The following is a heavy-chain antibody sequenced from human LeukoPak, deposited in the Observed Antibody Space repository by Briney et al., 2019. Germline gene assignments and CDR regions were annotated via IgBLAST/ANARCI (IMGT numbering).Heavy chain of an antibody. CDR3: ASPPADYYDSRDYFDY. CDR1: GGTFSSYV. J-gene: IGHJ4*02. V-gene: IGHV1-69*04. Sequence: SVKVSCTASGGTFSSYVISWVRQAPGQGLEWMGRIIPILGIANYAQKFQGRVTITADKSTSTAYMELSSLRSEDTAVYYCASPPADYYDSRDYFDYWGQGTLVTVSS. CDR2: IIPILGIA. D-gene: IGHD3-22*01.